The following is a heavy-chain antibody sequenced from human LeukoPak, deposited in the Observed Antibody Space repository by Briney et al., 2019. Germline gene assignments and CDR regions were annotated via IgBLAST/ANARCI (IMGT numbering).Heavy chain of an antibody. CDR2: IWHDGNKV. CDR3: AKSRDGYSQGTY. Sequence: GRSLRLSCAASGFTLSSYGMHWVRQAPGKGLEWVAAIWHDGNKVYNADSVKGRFTISRDNSINTLYLQMNSLRAEDTAVYYCAKSRDGYSQGTYWGQGTLVSVSS. CDR1: GFTLSSYG. J-gene: IGHJ4*02. D-gene: IGHD5-24*01. V-gene: IGHV3-33*06.